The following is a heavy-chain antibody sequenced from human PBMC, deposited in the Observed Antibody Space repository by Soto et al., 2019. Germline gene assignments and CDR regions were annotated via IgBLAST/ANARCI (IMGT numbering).Heavy chain of an antibody. CDR2: ISGSGGST. Sequence: GGSLRLSCAASGFTFSSYAMSWVRQAPGKGLEWVSAISGSGGSTYYADSVKGRFTISRDNSKNTLYLQMNSLRAEDTAVYYCATLSGPGYSGYVPDPYYFDYWGQGTLVTVSS. J-gene: IGHJ4*02. CDR3: ATLSGPGYSGYVPDPYYFDY. CDR1: GFTFSSYA. V-gene: IGHV3-23*01. D-gene: IGHD5-12*01.